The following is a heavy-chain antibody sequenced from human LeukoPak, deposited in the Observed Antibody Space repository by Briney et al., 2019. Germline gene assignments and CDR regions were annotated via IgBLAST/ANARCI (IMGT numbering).Heavy chain of an antibody. J-gene: IGHJ3*02. V-gene: IGHV3-74*01. CDR3: ARASPASYGDFDI. Sequence: PGGSLRLSCAASGFTFSSYWMHWVRQGPGKGLVWVSRIKTDGSSTNYADSVKGRFTISRDNAKDTLHLQMNSLRVEDTAVYYCARASPASYGDFDIWGQGTMVTVSS. CDR2: IKTDGSST. D-gene: IGHD4-17*01. CDR1: GFTFSSYW.